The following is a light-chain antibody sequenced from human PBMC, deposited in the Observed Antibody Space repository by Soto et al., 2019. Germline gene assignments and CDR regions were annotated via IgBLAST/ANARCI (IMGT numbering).Light chain of an antibody. Sequence: EIVLTQSPATLSLSPGERATLSCRASQSVSSYLAWYQQKPGQAPRLLIYDASNRATGIPARFRGSGSGTDFNLTISSLEPEDFAVYSCQQRSNWPPALTFGGGTKVEIK. J-gene: IGKJ4*01. CDR2: DAS. V-gene: IGKV3-11*01. CDR1: QSVSSY. CDR3: QQRSNWPPALT.